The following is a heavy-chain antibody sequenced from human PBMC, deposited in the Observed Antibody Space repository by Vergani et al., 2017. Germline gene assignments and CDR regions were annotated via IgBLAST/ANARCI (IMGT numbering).Heavy chain of an antibody. D-gene: IGHD2-2*01. CDR1: GFDFSSYI. CDR3: AREYSSTSGRAFDF. Sequence: QLVESGGGWVQPGGSLRLSCVVSGFDFSSYIMNWVRQAPGKGRKWVSFVSTETKSQSDAGSVKGRFTISRDSAKNSLYLQMDSLRAEDTAVYYCAREYSSTSGRAFDFWGQGTKVTVSS. CDR2: VSTETKSQ. J-gene: IGHJ3*01. V-gene: IGHV3-48*01.